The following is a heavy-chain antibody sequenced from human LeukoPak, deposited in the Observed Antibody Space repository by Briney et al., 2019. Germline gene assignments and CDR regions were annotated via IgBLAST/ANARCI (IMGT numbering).Heavy chain of an antibody. CDR3: ARRFTSGGHWFDP. D-gene: IGHD3-10*01. CDR2: IRAYNGNT. J-gene: IGHJ5*02. Sequence: ASVKVSCKASGYTFTSYGISWVRPAPGQGLEWMGWIRAYNGNTNYAQKLQGRVTMTTDTSTSTAYMELRSLRSDDTAVYYCARRFTSGGHWFDPWGQGTLVTVSS. V-gene: IGHV1-18*01. CDR1: GYTFTSYG.